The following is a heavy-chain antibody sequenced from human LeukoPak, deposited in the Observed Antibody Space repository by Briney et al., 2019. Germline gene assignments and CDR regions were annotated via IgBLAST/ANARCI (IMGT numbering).Heavy chain of an antibody. CDR1: GYTFTSYD. Sequence: ASVKVSCKASGYTFTSYDINWVRQATGQGLEWMGWMNPNSGNTGYAQKFQGRVTMTRNTSISTAYMELSSLRSEDTAVYYCASGGPSSTYYDFWSGYYPFGYYYGMDVWGQGTTVTVSS. CDR3: ASGGPSSTYYDFWSGYYPFGYYYGMDV. D-gene: IGHD3-3*01. CDR2: MNPNSGNT. V-gene: IGHV1-8*01. J-gene: IGHJ6*02.